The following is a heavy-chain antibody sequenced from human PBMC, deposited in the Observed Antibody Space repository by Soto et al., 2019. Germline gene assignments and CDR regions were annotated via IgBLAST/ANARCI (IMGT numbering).Heavy chain of an antibody. J-gene: IGHJ6*02. V-gene: IGHV3-30-3*01. CDR3: ARAATIRDGMDV. CDR2: ISYDGSNK. Sequence: LRLSCAASGFTFSSYAMHWVRQAPGKGLEWVAVISYDGSNKYYADSVKGRFTISRDNSKNTLYLQMNSLRAEDTAVYYCARAATIRDGMDVWGQGTTVTVSS. D-gene: IGHD5-12*01. CDR1: GFTFSSYA.